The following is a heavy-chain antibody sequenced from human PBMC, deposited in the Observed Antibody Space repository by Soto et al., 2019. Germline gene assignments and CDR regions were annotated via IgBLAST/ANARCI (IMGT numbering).Heavy chain of an antibody. V-gene: IGHV5-51*01. CDR3: ARMAAEGYYYYGMDV. Sequence: PGESLKISCKGSGYRFTNYWIAWVRQMPGKGLDWMGIIYPGDSNTRYSPSFQGQVTISADKSINTAYLQWGGLKASDTAMYYCARMAAEGYYYYGMDVWGQGTAVTVS. J-gene: IGHJ6*02. CDR1: GYRFTNYW. D-gene: IGHD6-13*01. CDR2: IYPGDSNT.